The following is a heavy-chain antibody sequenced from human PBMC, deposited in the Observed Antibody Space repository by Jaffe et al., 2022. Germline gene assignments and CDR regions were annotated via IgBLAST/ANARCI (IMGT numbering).Heavy chain of an antibody. D-gene: IGHD1-20*01. CDR1: GFTFSSYA. CDR3: AKDLEGYNWNHDAFDI. CDR2: ISGSGGST. Sequence: EVQLLESGGGLVQPGGSLRLSCAASGFTFSSYAMSWVRQAPGKGLEWVSAISGSGGSTYYADSVKGRFTISRDNSKNTLYLQMNSLRAEDTAVYYCAKDLEGYNWNHDAFDIWGQGTMVTVSS. V-gene: IGHV3-23*01. J-gene: IGHJ3*02.